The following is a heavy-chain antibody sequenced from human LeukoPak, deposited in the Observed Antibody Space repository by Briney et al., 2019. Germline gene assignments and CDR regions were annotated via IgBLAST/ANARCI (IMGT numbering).Heavy chain of an antibody. CDR2: IIPLFGTA. CDR3: AREWNYETSGYFFYY. V-gene: IGHV1-69*13. CDR1: GDSFSKYG. D-gene: IGHD3-22*01. Sequence: ASVKVSCKASGDSFSKYGISWVRQAPGQGLEWMGGIIPLFGTANYAQKFQGRVMITADESTSTVYMELNSLRFEDTAIYYCAREWNYETSGYFFYYWGQGTLVTVSP. J-gene: IGHJ4*02.